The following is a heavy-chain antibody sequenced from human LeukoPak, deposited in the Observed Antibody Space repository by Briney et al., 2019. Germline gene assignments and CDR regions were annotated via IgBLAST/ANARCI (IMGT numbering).Heavy chain of an antibody. CDR2: ISSSSSTI. CDR3: ARALIIAGDAFDI. V-gene: IGHV3-48*01. CDR1: GFTFSSYS. J-gene: IGHJ3*02. D-gene: IGHD3-10*01. Sequence: GGSLRLSCAASGFTFSSYSMNWVRQAPGKGLEWVSYISSSSSTIYYADSVKGRFTISRDNAKNSLYLQMSSLRAEDTAVYYCARALIIAGDAFDIWGQGTMVTVSS.